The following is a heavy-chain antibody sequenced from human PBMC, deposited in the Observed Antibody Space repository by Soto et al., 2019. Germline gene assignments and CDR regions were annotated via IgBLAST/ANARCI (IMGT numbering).Heavy chain of an antibody. Sequence: HPGGSLRLSCAASGFTFSSYGMHWVRQAPGKGLEWVAVISYDGSNKYYADSVKGRFTISRDNSKNTLYLQMNSLRAEDTAVYYCAKSSVTYGMDVWGQGTTVTVSS. J-gene: IGHJ6*02. CDR3: AKSSVTYGMDV. CDR2: ISYDGSNK. V-gene: IGHV3-30*18. D-gene: IGHD2-2*01. CDR1: GFTFSSYG.